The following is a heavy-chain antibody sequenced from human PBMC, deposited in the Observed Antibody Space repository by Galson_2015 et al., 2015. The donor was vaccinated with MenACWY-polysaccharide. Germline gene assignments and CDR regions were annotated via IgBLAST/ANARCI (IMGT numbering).Heavy chain of an antibody. CDR3: TPPVTSEAPPGPLKSSNN. V-gene: IGHV3-15*01. CDR2: LKSKTHDGTT. J-gene: IGHJ2*01. CDR1: KFTFTNAW. D-gene: IGHD4-17*01. Sequence: SLRLSCAAPKFTFTNAWLTLVRQSPGRGLEWVGPLKSKTHDGTTIYAAPVRGRFTVSREDARYTVYLQMNNLKTEDTGVYYCTPPVTSEAPPGPLKSSNNGGRGPL.